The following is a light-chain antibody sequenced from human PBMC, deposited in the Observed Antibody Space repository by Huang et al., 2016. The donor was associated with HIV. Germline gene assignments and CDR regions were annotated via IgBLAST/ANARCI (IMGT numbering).Light chain of an antibody. V-gene: IGKV1-33*01. CDR2: DAS. J-gene: IGKJ1*01. CDR1: QDIANY. CDR3: QQYDSLPPWT. Sequence: DIQMTQSPSSLSASVGDRVTISCQASQDIANYLNWYQQKPGQAPKLLIYDASTLQTGVPSRFSGSGSGTDFSFTISSLQPEDIATDYCQQYDSLPPWTFGQGTKVEIQ.